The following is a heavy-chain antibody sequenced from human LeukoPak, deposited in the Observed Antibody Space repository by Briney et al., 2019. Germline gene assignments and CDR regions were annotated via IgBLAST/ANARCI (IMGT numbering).Heavy chain of an antibody. J-gene: IGHJ5*02. CDR3: ARDPQIGVRGEHRYNWFDP. CDR1: GGSISSYY. CDR2: IYTSGST. Sequence: PSETLSLTCTVSGGSISSYYWSWIRQPAGKGLEWIGRIYTSGSTNYNPSLKSRVTMSADTSKNQFSLKLSSVTAADTAVYYCARDPQIGVRGEHRYNWFDPWGQGTLVTVSS. D-gene: IGHD3-10*01. V-gene: IGHV4-4*07.